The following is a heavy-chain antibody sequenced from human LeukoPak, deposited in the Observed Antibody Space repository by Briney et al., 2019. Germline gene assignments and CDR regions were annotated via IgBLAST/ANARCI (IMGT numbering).Heavy chain of an antibody. Sequence: SETLSLTCAVYGGSFSGYYWSWIRQPPGKGLEWIGEINHSGSTNYNPSLKSRVTISVDTSKNQFSLKLSSVTAADTAVYYCARSYSSSWPRNNWFYAWGQGTLVTV. CDR1: GGSFSGYY. D-gene: IGHD6-13*01. CDR3: ARSYSSSWPRNNWFYA. V-gene: IGHV4-34*01. CDR2: INHSGST. J-gene: IGHJ5*02.